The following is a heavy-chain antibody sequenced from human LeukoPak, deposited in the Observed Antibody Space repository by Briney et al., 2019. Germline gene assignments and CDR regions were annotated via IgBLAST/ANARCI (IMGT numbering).Heavy chain of an antibody. Sequence: GGPLRLSCAASGFTFSSYSMNWVRQAPGKGLEWVSSISSSSSYIYYADSVKGRFTISRDNAKNSLYLQMNSLRAEDTAVYYCARGGRLQVWGDYWGQGTLVTVSS. V-gene: IGHV3-21*01. CDR2: ISSSSSYI. D-gene: IGHD5-24*01. CDR3: ARGGRLQVWGDY. J-gene: IGHJ4*02. CDR1: GFTFSSYS.